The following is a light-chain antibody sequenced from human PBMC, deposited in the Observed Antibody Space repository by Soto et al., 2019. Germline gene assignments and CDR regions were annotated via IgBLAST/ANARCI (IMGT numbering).Light chain of an antibody. J-gene: IGKJ4*01. CDR3: QQFDDSLPKLT. CDR1: QTVNSDY. V-gene: IGKV3-20*01. Sequence: IVVTQSPGTLSLSPGETATLSCRASQTVNSDYLAWFQQRPGQAPRLLIFATSRRATDIPDRFSGSGSGTDFTLTISRLEPEDFAVYYCQQFDDSLPKLTFGGGTKVDIK. CDR2: ATS.